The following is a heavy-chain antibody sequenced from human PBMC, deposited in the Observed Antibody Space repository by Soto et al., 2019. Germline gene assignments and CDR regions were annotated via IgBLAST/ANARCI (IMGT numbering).Heavy chain of an antibody. CDR1: GGSISSYY. Sequence: SETLSLTCTVSGGSISSYYWSWIRQPPGKGLEWIGYIYYSGSTNYNPSLKSRVTISVDTSKNQFSLKLSSVTAADTAVYYCARHHRYGDHRIDYWGQGTLVTVSS. CDR2: IYYSGST. J-gene: IGHJ4*02. CDR3: ARHHRYGDHRIDY. V-gene: IGHV4-59*08. D-gene: IGHD4-17*01.